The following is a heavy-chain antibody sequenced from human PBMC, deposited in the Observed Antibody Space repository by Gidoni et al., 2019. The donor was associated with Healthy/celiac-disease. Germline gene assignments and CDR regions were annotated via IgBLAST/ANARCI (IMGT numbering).Heavy chain of an antibody. CDR1: GVSISSGSYY. J-gene: IGHJ5*02. CDR3: ARLDLNDNWFDP. Sequence: QVQLQESGPGLVKPSQTLSLPCTVSGVSISSGSYYWSWIRQPAGKGLEWIGRIYTSGRTNYNPSLKSRVTISVDTSKNQFSLKLSSVTAADTAVYYCARLDLNDNWFDPWGQGTLVTVSS. V-gene: IGHV4-61*02. D-gene: IGHD1-1*01. CDR2: IYTSGRT.